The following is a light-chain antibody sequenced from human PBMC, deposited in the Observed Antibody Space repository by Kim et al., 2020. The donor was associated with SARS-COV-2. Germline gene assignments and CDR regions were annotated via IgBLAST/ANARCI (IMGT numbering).Light chain of an antibody. Sequence: QTDTITCTGSSNNVGKQGATWRQQRQGHPPKLLSDRNHDRPSGIPERFSASTSGNTASLTITGLQPEDEADDYCSSWDSSLTGWVFGGGTKLTVL. CDR1: SNNVGKQG. CDR2: RNH. J-gene: IGLJ3*02. CDR3: SSWDSSLTGWV. V-gene: IGLV10-54*04.